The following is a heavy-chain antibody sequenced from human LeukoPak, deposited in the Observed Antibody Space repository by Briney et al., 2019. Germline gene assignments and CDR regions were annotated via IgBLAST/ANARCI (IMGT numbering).Heavy chain of an antibody. J-gene: IGHJ4*02. D-gene: IGHD3-3*01. V-gene: IGHV4-38-2*02. CDR3: ARDLYDFWSGYYGPLDY. CDR2: IYHSGST. Sequence: PSETLSLTCTVSGGSISSYYWSWIRQPPGKGLEWIGSIYHSGSTYYNPSLKSRVTISVDTSKDQFSLKLSSVTAADTAVYYCARDLYDFWSGYYGPLDYWGQGTLVTVSS. CDR1: GGSISSYY.